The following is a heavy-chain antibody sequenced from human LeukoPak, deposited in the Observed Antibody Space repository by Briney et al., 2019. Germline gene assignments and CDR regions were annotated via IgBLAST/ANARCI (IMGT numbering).Heavy chain of an antibody. CDR2: MNPNSGNT. J-gene: IGHJ4*02. CDR1: GYTFTSYD. D-gene: IGHD3-3*01. Sequence: ASVKVSCKASGYTFTSYDINWVRQATGQGLEWMGWMNPNSGNTGYAQKFQGRVTMTRNTSISTAYTELSSLRSEDTAVYYCARPKRITIFGVVMKRQYYFDYWGQGTLVTVSS. V-gene: IGHV1-8*01. CDR3: ARPKRITIFGVVMKRQYYFDY.